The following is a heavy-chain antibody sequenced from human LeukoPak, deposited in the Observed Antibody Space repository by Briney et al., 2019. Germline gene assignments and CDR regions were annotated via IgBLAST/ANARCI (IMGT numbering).Heavy chain of an antibody. CDR1: GGSISSYY. CDR2: IYTSGST. V-gene: IGHV4-4*07. CDR3: ARDLGYGDYVRWFDP. D-gene: IGHD4-17*01. Sequence: SETLSLTCTVSGGSISSYYWSWIRQPAGKGLEWIGRIYTSGSTNYNPSLKSRVTMSVDTPKNQFSLKLSSVPAADTAVYYCARDLGYGDYVRWFDPWGQGTLVTVSS. J-gene: IGHJ5*02.